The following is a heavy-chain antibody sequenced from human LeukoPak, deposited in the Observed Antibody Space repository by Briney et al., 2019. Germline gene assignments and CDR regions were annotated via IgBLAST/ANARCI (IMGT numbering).Heavy chain of an antibody. CDR2: ISSSSSYI. J-gene: IGHJ4*02. D-gene: IGHD4-17*01. Sequence: GGSLRLSCAASGFTFSSYSMNWVRQAPGKGLEWVSSISSSSSYIYYADSVKGRFTISRDNAKNSLYLQMNSLRAEDTAVHYCARAVNGDLDYWGQGTLVTVSS. CDR3: ARAVNGDLDY. CDR1: GFTFSSYS. V-gene: IGHV3-21*01.